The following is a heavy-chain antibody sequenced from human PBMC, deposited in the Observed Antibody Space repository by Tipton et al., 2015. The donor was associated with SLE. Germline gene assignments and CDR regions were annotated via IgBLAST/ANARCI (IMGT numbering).Heavy chain of an antibody. Sequence: TQSLTCAVYGGSFSGYYWSWIRQPPGKGLEWIGEINHRGSTNYNPSLKSRVTISVDTSKNQFSLKLSSVTAADTAVYYCAREDSSGANDFDYWGQGTLVTVSS. CDR2: INHRGST. CDR3: AREDSSGANDFDY. D-gene: IGHD3-22*01. V-gene: IGHV4-34*09. CDR1: GGSFSGYY. J-gene: IGHJ4*02.